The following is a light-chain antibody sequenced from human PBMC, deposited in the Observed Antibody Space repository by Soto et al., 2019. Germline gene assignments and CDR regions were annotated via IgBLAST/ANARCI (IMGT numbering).Light chain of an antibody. J-gene: IGKJ1*01. V-gene: IGKV3-15*01. CDR3: QQYDNWPQT. CDR2: GAS. CDR1: QSVSSD. Sequence: EIVMTQSPATLSASPGERATLSCRASQSVSSDLAWYQHKPGQAPRLLIYGASTRATSIPARFSGRGSGTEFTLTISSLQSVDFAVYYCQQYDNWPQTFGQGTKVDIK.